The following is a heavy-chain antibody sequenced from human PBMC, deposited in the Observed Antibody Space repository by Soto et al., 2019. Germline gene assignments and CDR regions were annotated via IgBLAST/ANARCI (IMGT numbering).Heavy chain of an antibody. CDR2: IKSKVDGGTA. J-gene: IGHJ6*02. CDR3: TTLSYLYYDGMDV. V-gene: IGHV3-15*01. CDR1: GFTFSNAW. Sequence: PGGSLRLSCEASGFTFSNAWMNWVRQGPGKGLEWLGRIKSKVDGGTADYVAATKGRFSISIDDLKNMLYLQMNSLKPDDTAVYYCTTLSYLYYDGMDVWGQGTTVTVSS. D-gene: IGHD2-2*01.